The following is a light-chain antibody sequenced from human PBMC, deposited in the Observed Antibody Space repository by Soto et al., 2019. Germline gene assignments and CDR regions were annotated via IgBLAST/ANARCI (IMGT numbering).Light chain of an antibody. J-gene: IGKJ3*01. Sequence: EIVMTQSPGTLSVSPGDRATLSCRSSQSIGTNLAWYRQKPGHPPRLIIYGASTRAIGIAARFTGSGSGTEFTLTIGSLQSEDFAVYFCQQSGKWPSTFAPGTNVDIK. CDR2: GAS. V-gene: IGKV3-15*01. CDR1: QSIGTN. CDR3: QQSGKWPST.